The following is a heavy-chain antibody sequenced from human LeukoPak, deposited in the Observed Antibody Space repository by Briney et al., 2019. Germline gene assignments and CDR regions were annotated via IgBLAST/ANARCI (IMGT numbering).Heavy chain of an antibody. CDR1: GDSINGYY. Sequence: KASETLSLACTVSGDSINGYYWSWIRQPPGKGLEWIGYIYYSGSTNYNPSLKSRVTISIDTSKNQFSLKLSSVTAADTAVYYCARHSLRSFDYWGQGTLVTVSS. D-gene: IGHD3-16*01. CDR3: ARHSLRSFDY. CDR2: IYYSGST. V-gene: IGHV4-59*08. J-gene: IGHJ4*02.